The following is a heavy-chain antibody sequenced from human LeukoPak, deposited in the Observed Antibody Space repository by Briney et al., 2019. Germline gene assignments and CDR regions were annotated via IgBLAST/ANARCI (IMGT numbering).Heavy chain of an antibody. CDR1: GGSISSSSYY. Sequence: SKTLSLTCTVSGGSISSSSYYWGWIRQPPGKGLEWIGSIYYSGSTYYNPSLKSRVTISVDTSKNQFSLKLSSVTAADTAVYYCARRDPQQLVFGYWGQGTLVTVSS. CDR2: IYYSGST. D-gene: IGHD6-13*01. CDR3: ARRDPQQLVFGY. J-gene: IGHJ4*02. V-gene: IGHV4-39*01.